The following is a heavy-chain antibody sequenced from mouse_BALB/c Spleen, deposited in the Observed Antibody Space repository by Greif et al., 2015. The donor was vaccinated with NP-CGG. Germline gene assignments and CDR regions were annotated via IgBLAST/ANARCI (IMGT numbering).Heavy chain of an antibody. CDR3: ARSTMITMRGYYAMDY. J-gene: IGHJ4*01. CDR1: GYTFTDYA. CDR2: ISTYYGDA. V-gene: IGHV1S137*01. D-gene: IGHD2-4*01. Sequence: LEESGAELVRPGVSVKISCKGSGYTFTDYAMHWVKQSHAKSLEWIGVISTYYGDASYNQKFKGKATMTVDKSSSTAYMELARLTSEDSAIYYCARSTMITMRGYYAMDYWGQGTSVTVSS.